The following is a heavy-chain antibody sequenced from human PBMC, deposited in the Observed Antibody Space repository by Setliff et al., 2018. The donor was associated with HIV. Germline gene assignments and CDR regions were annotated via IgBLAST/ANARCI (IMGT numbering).Heavy chain of an antibody. Sequence: PSETLSLTCAVYNGSFSGYYWGWIRQPPGKGLEWIGSIYHSGSTYYNPSLKSRVSISVDTSKNQFSLKLSSVTAADTAVYYCARHESGRSSSWSNFDYWGQGTLVTVSS. CDR2: IYHSGST. V-gene: IGHV4-38-2*01. D-gene: IGHD6-13*01. CDR1: NGSFSGYY. J-gene: IGHJ4*02. CDR3: ARHESGRSSSWSNFDY.